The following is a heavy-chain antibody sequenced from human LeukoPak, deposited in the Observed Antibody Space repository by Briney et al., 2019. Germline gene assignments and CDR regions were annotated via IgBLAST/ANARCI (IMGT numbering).Heavy chain of an antibody. J-gene: IGHJ4*02. CDR3: ARPDTAMAKFDY. V-gene: IGHV4-39*07. Sequence: PSETLSLTCTVSGGSISSSSYYWGWIRQPPGKGLEWIGSIYYSGSTYYNPFLKSRVTISVDTSKNQFSLKLSSVTAADTAVYYCARPDTAMAKFDYWGQGTLVTVSS. CDR1: GGSISSSSYY. D-gene: IGHD5-18*01. CDR2: IYYSGST.